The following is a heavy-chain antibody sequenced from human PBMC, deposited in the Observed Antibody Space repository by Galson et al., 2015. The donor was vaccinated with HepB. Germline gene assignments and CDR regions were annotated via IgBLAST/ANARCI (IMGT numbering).Heavy chain of an antibody. D-gene: IGHD6-19*01. CDR3: ARLRAVAGTSVGPIGGGGPVY. V-gene: IGHV1-3*01. CDR2: INAGNGNT. Sequence: SVKVSCKASGYTFTSYAMHWVRQAPGQRLEWMGWINAGNGNTKYSQKFQGRVTITRDTSASTAYMELSSLRSEDTAVYYCARLRAVAGTSVGPIGGGGPVYWGQGTLVTVSS. J-gene: IGHJ4*02. CDR1: GYTFTSYA.